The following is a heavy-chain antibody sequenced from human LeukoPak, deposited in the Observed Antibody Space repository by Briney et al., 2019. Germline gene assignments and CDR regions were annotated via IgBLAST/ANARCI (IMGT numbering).Heavy chain of an antibody. Sequence: SETLSLTYAVYGGSFSGYYWSWIRQPPGKGLEWIGEINHSGSTNYNPSLKSRVTISVDTSKNQFSLKLSSVTAADTAVYYCARQGWHYDILTGYYTYYFDYWGQGTLVTVSS. J-gene: IGHJ4*02. CDR2: INHSGST. D-gene: IGHD3-9*01. V-gene: IGHV4-34*01. CDR3: ARQGWHYDILTGYYTYYFDY. CDR1: GGSFSGYY.